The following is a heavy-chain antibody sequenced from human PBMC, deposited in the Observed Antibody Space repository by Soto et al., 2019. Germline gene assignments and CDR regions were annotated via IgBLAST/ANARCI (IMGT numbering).Heavy chain of an antibody. V-gene: IGHV3-30*18. D-gene: IGHD3-3*01. CDR2: IAYDGSDK. CDR1: GFTFSSHG. Sequence: QVQLVESGGGVVQPGRSLRLSCAASGFTFSSHGMHWVRQATGKGLEWVALIAYDGSDKYYADSVKGRFTISRDNSKNTVYVQMNSLRAEDTAVYYCAKWEGFWSGYYSGWGQGSLVTVSS. J-gene: IGHJ4*02. CDR3: AKWEGFWSGYYSG.